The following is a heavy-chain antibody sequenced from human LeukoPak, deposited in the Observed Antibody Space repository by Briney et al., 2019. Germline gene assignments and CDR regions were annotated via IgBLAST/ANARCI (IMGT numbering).Heavy chain of an antibody. Sequence: GGSLRLSCAASGFTFSSHSMNWVRQAPGKGLEWVSSIGGSSSYIYYADSVKGRFTISRDNAKNSLYLQMNSLRAEDTAVYYCARARYSYDSSGYWPWGQGTLVTVSS. CDR3: ARARYSYDSSGYWP. V-gene: IGHV3-21*01. J-gene: IGHJ5*02. CDR1: GFTFSSHS. D-gene: IGHD3-22*01. CDR2: IGGSSSYI.